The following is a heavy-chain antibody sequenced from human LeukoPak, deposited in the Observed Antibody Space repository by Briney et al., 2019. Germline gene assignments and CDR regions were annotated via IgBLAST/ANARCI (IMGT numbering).Heavy chain of an antibody. CDR1: GGSISSSSYY. J-gene: IGHJ4*02. V-gene: IGHV4-39*07. D-gene: IGHD3-9*01. Sequence: PSETLSLTCTVSGGSISSSSYYWGWIRQPPGKGLEWIGSIYYSGSTYYNPSLKSRVTISVDTSKNQFSLKLSSVTAADTAVYYCARRYFDWFDYWGQGTLVTVSS. CDR2: IYYSGST. CDR3: ARRYFDWFDY.